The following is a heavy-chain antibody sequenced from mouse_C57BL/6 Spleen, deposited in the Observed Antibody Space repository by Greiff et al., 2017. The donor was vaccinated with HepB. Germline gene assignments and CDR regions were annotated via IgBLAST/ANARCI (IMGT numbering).Heavy chain of an antibody. Sequence: EVQLVESGPELVKPGASVKISCKASGYSFTDYNMNWVKQSNGKSLEWIGVINPNYGTTSYNQKFKGKATLTVDQSSSTAYMQLNSLTSEDSAVYYCARSHYYGSSYGYFDVWGTGTTVTVSS. CDR3: ARSHYYGSSYGYFDV. CDR2: INPNYGTT. CDR1: GYSFTDYN. V-gene: IGHV1-39*01. D-gene: IGHD1-1*01. J-gene: IGHJ1*03.